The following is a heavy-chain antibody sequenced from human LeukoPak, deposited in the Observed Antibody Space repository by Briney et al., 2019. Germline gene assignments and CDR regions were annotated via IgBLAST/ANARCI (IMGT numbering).Heavy chain of an antibody. D-gene: IGHD3-22*01. CDR1: GFTFSSYA. Sequence: GGSLRLSCAASGFTFSSYAMSWVRQAPGKGLEWVANIKQDGSEKYYVDSVKGRFTISRDNAKNSLYLQMNSLRAEDTAVYYCASFSIYDSRYWGQGTLVTVSS. J-gene: IGHJ4*02. CDR3: ASFSIYDSRY. CDR2: IKQDGSEK. V-gene: IGHV3-7*01.